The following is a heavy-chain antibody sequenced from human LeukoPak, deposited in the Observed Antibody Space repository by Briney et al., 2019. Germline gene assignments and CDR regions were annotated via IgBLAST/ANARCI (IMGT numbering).Heavy chain of an antibody. D-gene: IGHD1-1*01. CDR3: ARDPTGTIFQIFDP. V-gene: IGHV3-11*04. Sequence: GGSLRLSCAASGFTFSDYYMNWIRQAPGRGLEWVSCISSSSNTKYYADSVKGRFTISRDNAKKSLYLQMNSLRVEDTAVYYCARDPTGTIFQIFDPWGQGTLVTVSS. CDR1: GFTFSDYY. J-gene: IGHJ5*02. CDR2: ISSSSNTK.